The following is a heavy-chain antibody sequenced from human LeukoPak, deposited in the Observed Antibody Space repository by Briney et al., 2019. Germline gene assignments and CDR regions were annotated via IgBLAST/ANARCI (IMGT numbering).Heavy chain of an antibody. J-gene: IGHJ5*02. CDR2: MHYSGST. D-gene: IGHD3-22*01. CDR3: ARPYYYDSRIDP. Sequence: SQTLSLTCTVSGGSISSGDYYWSWIRQPPGKGLEWIAYMHYSGSTYYNPSLKSRVTMSADTSKNQLSLKLSSVTAADTAVYYCARPYYYDSRIDPWGQGILVTVSS. V-gene: IGHV4-30-4*01. CDR1: GGSISSGDYY.